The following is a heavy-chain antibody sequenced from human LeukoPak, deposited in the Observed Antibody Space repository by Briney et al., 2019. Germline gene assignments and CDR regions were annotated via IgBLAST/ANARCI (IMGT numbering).Heavy chain of an antibody. J-gene: IGHJ1*01. V-gene: IGHV1-24*01. Sequence: VASVKVSCKVSGYTLTELSMHWVRQAPGKGLEWMGGFDPEDGETIYAQKFQGRVTMTEDTSTDTAYMELSSLRSEDTAVYYCAPVLSSGYEYFQHWGQGTLVTVSS. CDR2: FDPEDGET. D-gene: IGHD6-25*01. CDR3: APVLSSGYEYFQH. CDR1: GYTLTELS.